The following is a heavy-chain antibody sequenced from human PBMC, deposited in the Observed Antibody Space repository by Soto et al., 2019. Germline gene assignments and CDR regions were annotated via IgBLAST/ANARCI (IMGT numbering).Heavy chain of an antibody. Sequence: SETLSLTCTVSGGSISSYYWSWIRQPPGKGLEWIGYIYYSGSTNYNPSLKSRVTISVDTSKNQFSLKLSSVTAADTAVYYCARDEVGIAVAGSAGAFDIWGQGTMVTVSS. CDR3: ARDEVGIAVAGSAGAFDI. V-gene: IGHV4-59*01. CDR1: GGSISSYY. J-gene: IGHJ3*02. D-gene: IGHD6-19*01. CDR2: IYYSGST.